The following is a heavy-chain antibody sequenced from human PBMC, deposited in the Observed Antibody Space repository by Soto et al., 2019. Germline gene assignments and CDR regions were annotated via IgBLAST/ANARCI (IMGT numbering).Heavy chain of an antibody. CDR1: GSTFSNSY. V-gene: IGHV1-46*01. D-gene: IGHD2-2*01. CDR3: ARTIYHYCISTSCYGVIPSYFDY. J-gene: IGHJ4*02. Sequence: GASVKVSCKASGSTFSNSYMHWVRQAPGQGLEWMGIINPSGGSTSYAQKFQGRVTMTRDTSTSTVYMELSSLRSEDTAVYYCARTIYHYCISTSCYGVIPSYFDYWGQGTLVTVSS. CDR2: INPSGGST.